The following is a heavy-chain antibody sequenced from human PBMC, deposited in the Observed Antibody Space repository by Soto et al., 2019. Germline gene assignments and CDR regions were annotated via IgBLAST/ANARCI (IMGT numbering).Heavy chain of an antibody. CDR1: GGSISSGGYY. CDR3: ARVSHYEILTGYYLGVDV. CDR2: IYHSGST. J-gene: IGHJ6*02. D-gene: IGHD3-9*01. V-gene: IGHV4-31*03. Sequence: QVQLQESGPGLVKPSQTLSLTCTVSGGSISSGGYYWSWIRKHPGKGLEWIGYIYHSGSTYYNPLLKRRVNISVDTSKNQFAMKLSSVTAEDTAVYYCARVSHYEILTGYYLGVDVWGQGTTVTVSS.